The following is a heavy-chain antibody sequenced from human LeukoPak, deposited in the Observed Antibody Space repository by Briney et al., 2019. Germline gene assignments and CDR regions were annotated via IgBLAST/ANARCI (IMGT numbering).Heavy chain of an antibody. D-gene: IGHD6-19*01. V-gene: IGHV3-23*01. CDR3: AKVGRYSSGWYVRYFDY. Sequence: GGSLRLSCAASGFTFSSYAMSWVRQAPGKGLEWVSATSGSGGSTYYADSVKGRFTISRDNSKNTLYLQMNSLRAEDTAVYYCAKVGRYSSGWYVRYFDYWGQGTLVTVSS. CDR1: GFTFSSYA. CDR2: TSGSGGST. J-gene: IGHJ4*02.